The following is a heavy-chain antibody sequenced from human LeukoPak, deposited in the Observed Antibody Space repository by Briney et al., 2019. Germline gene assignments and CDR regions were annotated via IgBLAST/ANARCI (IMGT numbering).Heavy chain of an antibody. CDR2: ISASGSAT. J-gene: IGHJ4*02. Sequence: GGSLRLSCAASGFIFSNYGMNWVRQAPGKGLEWVAAISASGSATSYADSVRGRFTISRDNSKSTTYLQMNSLRAEDTAVYYCANRGYSYGYLDYWGQGTLVTVSS. V-gene: IGHV3-23*01. D-gene: IGHD5-18*01. CDR1: GFIFSNYG. CDR3: ANRGYSYGYLDY.